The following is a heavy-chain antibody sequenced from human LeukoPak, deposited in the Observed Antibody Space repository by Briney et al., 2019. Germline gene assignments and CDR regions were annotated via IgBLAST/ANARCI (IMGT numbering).Heavy chain of an antibody. CDR1: GFTFSSYA. CDR2: ISGSGGST. D-gene: IGHD4-11*01. J-gene: IGHJ4*02. CDR3: AKDLDYTTCGYYFDY. V-gene: IGHV3-23*01. Sequence: GGSLRLSCAASGFTFSSYAMSWVRQAPGKGLEWVSAISGSGGSTYYADSVKGRFTISRDNSKNTLYLQMNSLRADDTAVYYCAKDLDYTTCGYYFDYWGQGTLVTVSS.